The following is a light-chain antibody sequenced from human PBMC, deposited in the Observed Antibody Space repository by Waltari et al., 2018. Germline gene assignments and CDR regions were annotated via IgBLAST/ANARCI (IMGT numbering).Light chain of an antibody. CDR2: KAS. CDR3: QHYNTYSRSII. J-gene: IGKJ5*01. Sequence: DIQMTQSPSTLSASVGDRVTIACRASQSISSWLAWYQQKPGKAPKLLIYKASTLESGVPSRFSGSGSGTEFTLTISSLQPDDFATYYCQHYNTYSRSIIFGQGTRLEIQ. V-gene: IGKV1-5*03. CDR1: QSISSW.